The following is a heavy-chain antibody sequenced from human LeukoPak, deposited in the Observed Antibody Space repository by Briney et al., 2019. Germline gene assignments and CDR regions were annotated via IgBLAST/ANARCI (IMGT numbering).Heavy chain of an antibody. D-gene: IGHD6-6*01. V-gene: IGHV3-23*01. Sequence: GGSLRLSCAASGFTFSSSAMSWVRQAPGKGLEWVSAISGSGGSTYYADSVRGRFTISRDNSKNTLYLQMNSLRAEDTAVYYCAKDYSRDYSSSSFHYWGQGTLVTVSS. CDR1: GFTFSSSA. CDR3: AKDYSRDYSSSSFHY. CDR2: ISGSGGST. J-gene: IGHJ4*02.